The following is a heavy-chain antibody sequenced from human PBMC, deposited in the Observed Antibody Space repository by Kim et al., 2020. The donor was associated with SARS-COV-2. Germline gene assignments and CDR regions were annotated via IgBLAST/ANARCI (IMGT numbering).Heavy chain of an antibody. CDR1: GFTFSDYY. Sequence: GGSLRLSCAASGFTFSDYYMSWIRQAPGKGLEWVSYISSSGSTIYYADSVKGRFTISRDNAKNSLYLQMNSLRAEDTTVYYCARQFDWLPGTFDYWGQGTLVTVSS. J-gene: IGHJ4*02. CDR3: ARQFDWLPGTFDY. CDR2: ISSSGSTI. D-gene: IGHD3-9*01. V-gene: IGHV3-11*04.